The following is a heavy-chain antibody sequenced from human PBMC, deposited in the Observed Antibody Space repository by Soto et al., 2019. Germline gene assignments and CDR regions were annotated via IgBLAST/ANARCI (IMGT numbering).Heavy chain of an antibody. CDR1: GFRFNIYS. CDR3: ARSVEGHFDY. V-gene: IGHV3-48*02. Sequence: EVQLVESGGGLVQPGGSLRLSCAASGFRFNIYSMNWVRQAPGKGREWAAYMTSDTKTIKYAESVKGRFTISRDNDNYLVYLQMNSLRDEDTAVYYCARSVEGHFDYWGQGTVVTVSA. J-gene: IGHJ4*02. D-gene: IGHD6-19*01. CDR2: MTSDTKTI.